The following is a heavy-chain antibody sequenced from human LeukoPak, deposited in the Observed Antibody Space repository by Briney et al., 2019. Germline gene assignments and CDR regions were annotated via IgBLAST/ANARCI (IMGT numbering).Heavy chain of an antibody. D-gene: IGHD6-19*01. CDR2: ISGSAGST. CDR3: AKTGSGWYLYYFDY. Sequence: GGSLRLSCAASGFTFSTYAISWVRQAPGKGLEWVSAISGSAGSTYYADSVKGRFTISRDNSKNTLYLQMNSLRAEDTAVYYCAKTGSGWYLYYFDYWGQGTLVTVSS. V-gene: IGHV3-23*01. J-gene: IGHJ4*02. CDR1: GFTFSTYA.